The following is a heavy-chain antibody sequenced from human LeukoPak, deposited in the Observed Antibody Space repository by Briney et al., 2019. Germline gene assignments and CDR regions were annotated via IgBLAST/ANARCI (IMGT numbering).Heavy chain of an antibody. CDR2: INHSGST. D-gene: IGHD3-22*01. CDR1: GGSFSGYY. CDR3: ARVADSKAHRGADY. V-gene: IGHV4-34*01. Sequence: PSETLSLTCAVYGGSFSGYYWSWIRQPPGKGLEWIGEINHSGSTNYNPSLKSRVTISVDKSKNQFSLKLSSVTAADTAVYYCARVADSKAHRGADYWGQGTLVTVSS. J-gene: IGHJ4*02.